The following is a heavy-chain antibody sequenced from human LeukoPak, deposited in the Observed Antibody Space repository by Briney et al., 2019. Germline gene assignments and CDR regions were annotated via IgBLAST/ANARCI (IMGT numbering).Heavy chain of an antibody. Sequence: PGGSLRLSCAASGFTFSSYWMSWVRQAPGKGLEWVANIKQDGSEKYYVDSVKGRFTTSRDNSKNTLYLQMNSLRAEDTAVYYCAREGYDSSGYYNSAFDIWGQGTMVTVSS. J-gene: IGHJ3*02. D-gene: IGHD3-22*01. V-gene: IGHV3-7*01. CDR2: IKQDGSEK. CDR3: AREGYDSSGYYNSAFDI. CDR1: GFTFSSYW.